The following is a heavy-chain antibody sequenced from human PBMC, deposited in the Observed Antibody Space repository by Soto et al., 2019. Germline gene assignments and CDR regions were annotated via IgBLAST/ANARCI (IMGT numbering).Heavy chain of an antibody. J-gene: IGHJ4*02. CDR1: GFNLSHPW. Sequence: GGSLRLSCVASGFNLSHPWMTWVRQAAGKGLEWVGRIKSKTDGGTADYAAPVKGRATISRDDSKNTVYPQMNSLKTEDTAVYYCTTGIYYDILTGYHNVAYWGQGALVTVSS. CDR2: IKSKTDGGTA. CDR3: TTGIYYDILTGYHNVAY. V-gene: IGHV3-15*01. D-gene: IGHD3-9*01.